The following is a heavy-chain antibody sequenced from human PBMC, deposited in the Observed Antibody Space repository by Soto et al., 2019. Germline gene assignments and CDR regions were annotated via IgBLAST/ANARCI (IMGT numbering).Heavy chain of an antibody. J-gene: IGHJ6*02. CDR3: ARDYYRFNSGYGFSMDV. Sequence: QVQLVESGGGVVQPGRSLRLSCAASGFTFSRYAMHWVRQAPGKGLEWVAVISYDGSNKYYADSVKGRFTISRVNSKNTLYLQMNSLRAEDTAVYYCARDYYRFNSGYGFSMDVWGQGTTVTVSS. CDR1: GFTFSRYA. D-gene: IGHD5-12*01. CDR2: ISYDGSNK. V-gene: IGHV3-30-3*01.